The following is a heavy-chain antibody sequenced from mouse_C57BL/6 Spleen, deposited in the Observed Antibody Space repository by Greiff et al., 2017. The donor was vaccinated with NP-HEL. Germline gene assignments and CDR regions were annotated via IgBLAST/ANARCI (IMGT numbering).Heavy chain of an antibody. V-gene: IGHV14-4*01. Sequence: EVKLQESGAELVRPGASVKLSCTASGFNIKDDYMHWVKQRPEQGLEWIGWIDPENGDTEYASKFQGKATITADTSSNTAYLQLSSLTSEDTAVYYCTTRVYYYGSSYWYFDVWGTGTTVTVSS. CDR2: IDPENGDT. CDR1: GFNIKDDY. CDR3: TTRVYYYGSSYWYFDV. J-gene: IGHJ1*03. D-gene: IGHD1-1*01.